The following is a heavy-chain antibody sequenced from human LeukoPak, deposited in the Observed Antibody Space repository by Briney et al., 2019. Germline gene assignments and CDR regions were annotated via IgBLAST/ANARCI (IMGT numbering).Heavy chain of an antibody. CDR3: ARVIVVVVAATQGDAFDI. J-gene: IGHJ3*02. D-gene: IGHD2-15*01. Sequence: SQTLSLTCTVSGGSISSGSYYWSWIRQPAGKGLEWIGRIYTSGSTNYNPSLKSRVTISVDTSKNQFPLKLSSVTAADTAVYYCARVIVVVVAATQGDAFDIWGQGTMVTVSS. CDR1: GGSISSGSYY. V-gene: IGHV4-61*02. CDR2: IYTSGST.